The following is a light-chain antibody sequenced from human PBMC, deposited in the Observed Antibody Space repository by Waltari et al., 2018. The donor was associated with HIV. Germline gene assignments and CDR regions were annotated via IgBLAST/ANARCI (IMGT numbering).Light chain of an antibody. CDR2: AAS. V-gene: IGKV1-39*01. CDR3: QQSYSTHPLT. Sequence: DIQMTQSPSSLSASVAARVTITCRASQSISSYLNWYQQKPGKAPKLLIYAASSLQSGVPSRFSGSGSGTDFTLTISSLQPEDFATYYCQQSYSTHPLTFGGGTKVEIK. J-gene: IGKJ4*01. CDR1: QSISSY.